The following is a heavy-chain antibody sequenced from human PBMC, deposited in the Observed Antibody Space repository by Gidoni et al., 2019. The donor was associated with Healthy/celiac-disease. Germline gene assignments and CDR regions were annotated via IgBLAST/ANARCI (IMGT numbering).Heavy chain of an antibody. CDR1: GGSISSYS. J-gene: IGHJ4*02. CDR3: ARSRAPYCGGDCYSLFFDY. Sequence: QVQLQESGPGLVKPSETLSLTCTVSGGSISSYSWSWIRQPAGKGLEWIGRIYTSGSTNYNPSLKSRVTMSVDTSKNQFSLKLSSVTAADTAVYYCARSRAPYCGGDCYSLFFDYWGQGTLVTVSS. CDR2: IYTSGST. D-gene: IGHD2-21*02. V-gene: IGHV4-4*07.